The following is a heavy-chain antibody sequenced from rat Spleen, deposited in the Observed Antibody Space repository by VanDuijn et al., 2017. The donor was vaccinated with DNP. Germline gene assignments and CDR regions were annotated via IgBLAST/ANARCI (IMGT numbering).Heavy chain of an antibody. CDR3: ARGVYYYSATYWYFDF. CDR2: ISPSGGST. CDR1: GFTFNNYW. Sequence: EVQLVESGGDLVQPGRSLKVSCVVSGFTFNNYWMTWIRQVPGKGLEWVASISPSGGSTYYRDSVKGRFTISRDNAKTTLYLQMNSLRSEATATYYCARGVYYYSATYWYFDFWGPGTMVTVSS. D-gene: IGHD1-1*01. V-gene: IGHV5-31*01. J-gene: IGHJ1*01.